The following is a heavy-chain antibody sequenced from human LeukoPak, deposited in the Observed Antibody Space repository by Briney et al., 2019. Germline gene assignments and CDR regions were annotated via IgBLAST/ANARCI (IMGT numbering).Heavy chain of an antibody. V-gene: IGHV4-4*07. Sequence: PSETLSLTCTVSGGSISSYYWSWIRQPAGKGLEWIGRIYTSGSTNYDPSLKSRVTISVDKSKNQFSLKLSSVTAADTAVYYCARDTASSIAFGYWGQGTLVTVSS. J-gene: IGHJ4*02. CDR1: GGSISSYY. D-gene: IGHD6-6*01. CDR3: ARDTASSIAFGY. CDR2: IYTSGST.